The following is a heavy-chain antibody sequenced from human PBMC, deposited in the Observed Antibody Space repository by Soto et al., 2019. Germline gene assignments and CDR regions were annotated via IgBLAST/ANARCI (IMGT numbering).Heavy chain of an antibody. V-gene: IGHV1-18*01. D-gene: IGHD6-13*01. CDR1: GYTFTGYG. CDR3: ARVRAAAAHY. J-gene: IGHJ4*02. CDR2: ISPYNGKT. Sequence: QVQLVQSGAEVKKPGASVKVSCKAFGYTFTGYGISWVRQAPGQGLEWVGWISPYNGKTNSAQRVQGRVTMTTDTLTNTAYMELRSLRSDDTALYSGARVRAAAAHYWGQGTLVTVSS.